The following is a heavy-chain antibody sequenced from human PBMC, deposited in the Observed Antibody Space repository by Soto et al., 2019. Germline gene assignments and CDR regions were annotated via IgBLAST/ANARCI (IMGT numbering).Heavy chain of an antibody. CDR2: TYYRSKWYN. Sequence: QSQTLSLTCAISGDSVSSNSAAWNWIRQSPSRGLEWLGRTYYRSKWYNDYAVSVKSRITINPDTSKNQFSLQLNSVTPEDTAVYYCARDKDCSSTSCYRGTLDYWGQGTLVTVSS. J-gene: IGHJ4*02. CDR1: GDSVSSNSAA. D-gene: IGHD2-2*01. CDR3: ARDKDCSSTSCYRGTLDY. V-gene: IGHV6-1*01.